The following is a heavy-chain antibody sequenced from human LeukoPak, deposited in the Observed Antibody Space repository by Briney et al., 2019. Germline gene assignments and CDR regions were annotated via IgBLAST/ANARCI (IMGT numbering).Heavy chain of an antibody. CDR2: INPSGGST. V-gene: IGHV1-46*01. D-gene: IGHD6-19*01. Sequence: ASVKVSCKASGYTFTGYYMHWVRQAPGQGLEWMGIINPSGGSTSYAQKFQGRVTMTRDTSTSTVYMELSSLRSEDTAVYYCARDLGAGKGENWFDPWGQGTLVTVSS. J-gene: IGHJ5*02. CDR1: GYTFTGYY. CDR3: ARDLGAGKGENWFDP.